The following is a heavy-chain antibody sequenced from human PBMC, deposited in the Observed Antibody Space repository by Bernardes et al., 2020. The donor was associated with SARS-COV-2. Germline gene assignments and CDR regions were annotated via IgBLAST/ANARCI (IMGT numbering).Heavy chain of an antibody. V-gene: IGHV3-23*01. J-gene: IGHJ6*02. CDR1: GFTFSSYA. Sequence: GSLRLSCAASGFTFSSYAMSWVRQAPGKGLEWVSAISGSGGSTYYADSVKGRFTISRDNSKNTLYLQMNSLRAEDTAVYYCAKDRVTRWLRFPTDYYYYYYGMDVWGQGTTVTVSS. D-gene: IGHD5-12*01. CDR3: AKDRVTRWLRFPTDYYYYYYGMDV. CDR2: ISGSGGST.